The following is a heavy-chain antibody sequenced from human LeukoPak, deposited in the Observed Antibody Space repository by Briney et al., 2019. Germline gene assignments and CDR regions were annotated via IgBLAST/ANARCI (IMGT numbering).Heavy chain of an antibody. V-gene: IGHV3-11*06. D-gene: IGHD6-13*01. Sequence: GGSLRLSCAASGFTFSDYYMSWIRQAPGKGLEWVSYISISSSYTNYADSVKVRFTISRNTAKNSLYLQMNSLRAEDTAVYSCAREVAAARALDYWGQGTLVTVPS. J-gene: IGHJ4*02. CDR1: GFTFSDYY. CDR3: AREVAAARALDY. CDR2: ISISSSYT.